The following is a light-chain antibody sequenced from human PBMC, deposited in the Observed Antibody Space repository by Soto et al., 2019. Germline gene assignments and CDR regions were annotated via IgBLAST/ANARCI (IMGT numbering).Light chain of an antibody. CDR3: SSYISTNTRVV. V-gene: IGLV2-14*01. J-gene: IGLJ2*01. Sequence: QSALTQPASVSGSPGQSITISCTGTSSDVGDYNYVSWYQLHPGKAPKLMIYEVSNRPSGVSNRFSGSKSSNTASLTISGLQAEDEADYYCSSYISTNTRVVFGGGTKLTVL. CDR1: SSDVGDYNY. CDR2: EVS.